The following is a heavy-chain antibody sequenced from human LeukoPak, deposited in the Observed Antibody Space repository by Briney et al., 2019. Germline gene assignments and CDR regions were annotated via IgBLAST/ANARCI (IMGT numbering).Heavy chain of an antibody. V-gene: IGHV3-23*01. J-gene: IGHJ4*02. CDR1: GFTFSSYA. CDR2: ISGSGGST. CDR3: AKPYDSSGYYYIDY. D-gene: IGHD3-22*01. Sequence: GGSLRLSCAASGFTFSSYAMSRVRQAPGKGLEWVSAISGSGGSTYYADSVKGRFTISRDNSKNTLYLQMNSLRAEDTAVYYCAKPYDSSGYYYIDYWGQGTLVTVSS.